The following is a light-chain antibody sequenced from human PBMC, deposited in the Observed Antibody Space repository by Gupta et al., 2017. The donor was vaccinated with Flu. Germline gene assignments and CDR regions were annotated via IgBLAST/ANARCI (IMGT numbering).Light chain of an antibody. V-gene: IGKV2-30*01. CDR2: NVS. Sequence: ISCRTSLGRRDIDGNSSLYWLQQRPGQSPRRLIDNVSKREVRVTFRFSGSGSGINFTLRISRVEDVDVGFYYCMQGAHFPWAFGQGTKVEIK. CDR1: LGRRDIDGNSS. CDR3: MQGAHFPWA. J-gene: IGKJ1*01.